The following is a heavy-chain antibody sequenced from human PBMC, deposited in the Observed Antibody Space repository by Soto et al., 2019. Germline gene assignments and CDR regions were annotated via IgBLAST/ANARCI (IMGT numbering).Heavy chain of an antibody. Sequence: QVQLQESGPGLVKPSQTLSLTCTVSGGSISSGDYYWSWIRQPPGKGLEWIGYIYYSGSTYYNPSLKSRVTISVDTSKNQFSLKLSSVTAADTAVYYYARAVSSGENSYYFDYWGQGTLVTVSS. CDR2: IYYSGST. J-gene: IGHJ4*02. CDR1: GGSISSGDYY. V-gene: IGHV4-30-4*01. D-gene: IGHD3-22*01. CDR3: ARAVSSGENSYYFDY.